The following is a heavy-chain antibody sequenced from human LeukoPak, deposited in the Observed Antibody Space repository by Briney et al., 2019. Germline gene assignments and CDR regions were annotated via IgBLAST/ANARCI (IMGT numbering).Heavy chain of an antibody. CDR1: GVSSSSSY. D-gene: IGHD2-21*01. Sequence: PSETLSLTCTVSGVSSSSSYWSWIRQPPGKGLEWIGYIFYTGDSNHNPSLKSRVSISLDTSKNQISLKLSSVTAADTAVYYYARHRFASPLDSWGQGTLVTVSS. J-gene: IGHJ4*02. CDR2: IFYTGDS. CDR3: ARHRFASPLDS. V-gene: IGHV4-59*08.